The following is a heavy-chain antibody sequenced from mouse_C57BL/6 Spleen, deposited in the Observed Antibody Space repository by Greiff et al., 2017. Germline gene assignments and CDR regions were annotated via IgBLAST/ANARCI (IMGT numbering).Heavy chain of an antibody. CDR1: GYTFTDYY. Sequence: EVQLQQSGPELVKPGASVKISCKASGYTFTDYYMNWVKQSHGKSLEWIGDINPNNGGTSYNQQFKGKATLTVDKSSSTAYMELRLLTSEDSAVYCCARLGPDGYAPWFAYWGQGTLVTVSA. CDR3: ARLGPDGYAPWFAY. D-gene: IGHD2-3*01. V-gene: IGHV1-26*01. CDR2: INPNNGGT. J-gene: IGHJ3*01.